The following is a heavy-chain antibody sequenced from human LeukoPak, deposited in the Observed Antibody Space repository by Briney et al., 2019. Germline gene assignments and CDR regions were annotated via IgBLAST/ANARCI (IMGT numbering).Heavy chain of an antibody. Sequence: GSLRLSCEASGFTFTTYSMTWVRQAPGKGLEWVSIISSGSSAIFSADALKGRFTISRDDAKNLLYLDMNSLRDEDTAVYYCARGHTAVTRHFDFWGQGTLVTVSS. J-gene: IGHJ4*02. CDR2: ISSGSSAI. D-gene: IGHD4-17*01. CDR3: ARGHTAVTRHFDF. V-gene: IGHV3-21*01. CDR1: GFTFTTYS.